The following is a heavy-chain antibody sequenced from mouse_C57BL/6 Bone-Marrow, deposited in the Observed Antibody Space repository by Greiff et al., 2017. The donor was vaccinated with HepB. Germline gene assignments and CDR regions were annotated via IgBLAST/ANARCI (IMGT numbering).Heavy chain of an antibody. CDR3: ASEGDYPWFAY. CDR1: GYTFTSYW. D-gene: IGHD2-4*01. Sequence: QVQLQQPGAELVMPGASVKLSCKASGYTFTSYWMHWVKQRTGQGLEWIGEIDPSDSYTNYNQKFKGKSTLTVDKSSSTAYMQLSSLTSEDSAVYYCASEGDYPWFAYWGQGTLVTVSA. J-gene: IGHJ3*01. CDR2: IDPSDSYT. V-gene: IGHV1-69*01.